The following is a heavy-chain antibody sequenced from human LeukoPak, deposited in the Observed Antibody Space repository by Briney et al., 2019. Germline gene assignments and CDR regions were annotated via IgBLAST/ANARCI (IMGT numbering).Heavy chain of an antibody. D-gene: IGHD6-13*01. CDR3: ARDRQQLGPRWFDP. J-gene: IGHJ5*02. CDR1: GFIFRNYA. Sequence: GRSLRLSCGASGFIFRNYAMHWVRQAPGKGLEWVAVIWYDGSNKYYVDSVRGRFTISRDNSKNTVDLQMNSLRVEDTAVYYCARDRQQLGPRWFDPWGQGTLVTVSS. V-gene: IGHV3-33*08. CDR2: IWYDGSNK.